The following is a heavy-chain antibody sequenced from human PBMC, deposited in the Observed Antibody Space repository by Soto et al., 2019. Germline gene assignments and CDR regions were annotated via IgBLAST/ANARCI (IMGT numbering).Heavy chain of an antibody. CDR1: GGTFSSYA. CDR2: IIPIFGTA. J-gene: IGHJ6*02. V-gene: IGHV1-69*13. CDR3: ASLARHHTDTAMVPDV. Sequence: SVKVSCKASGGTFSSYAISWVRQAPGQGLEWMGGIIPIFGTANYAQKFQGRVTITADESTSTAYMELSSLRSEDTAVYYCASLARHHTDTAMVPDVWGQGTTVTVSS. D-gene: IGHD5-18*01.